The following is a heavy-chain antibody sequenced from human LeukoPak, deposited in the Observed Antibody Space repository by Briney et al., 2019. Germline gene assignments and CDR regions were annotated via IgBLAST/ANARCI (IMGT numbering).Heavy chain of an antibody. V-gene: IGHV3-23*01. Sequence: GRSLRLSCAASGFTFSSYGMSWVRQAPGKGLEWVSAISGSGGSTYYADSVKGRFTISRDNSKNTLYLQMNSLRAEDTAVYYCAKVLTRDYVWGSYRPYYFDYWGQGTLVTVSS. J-gene: IGHJ4*02. CDR3: AKVLTRDYVWGSYRPYYFDY. D-gene: IGHD3-16*02. CDR2: ISGSGGST. CDR1: GFTFSSYG.